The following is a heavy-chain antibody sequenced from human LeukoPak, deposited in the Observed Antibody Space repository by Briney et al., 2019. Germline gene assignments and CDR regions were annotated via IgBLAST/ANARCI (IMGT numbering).Heavy chain of an antibody. V-gene: IGHV4-4*07. J-gene: IGHJ4*02. CDR1: GGSISSYY. Sequence: SETLSLTCTVSGGSISSYYWSWIRQPPGKGLEWIGRIYTSGSTNYNPSLKSRVTMSVDTSKNQFSLKLSSVTAADTAVYYCARSTWHCSSTSCYAGIFDYWGQGTLVTVSS. CDR3: ARSTWHCSSTSCYAGIFDY. CDR2: IYTSGST. D-gene: IGHD2-2*01.